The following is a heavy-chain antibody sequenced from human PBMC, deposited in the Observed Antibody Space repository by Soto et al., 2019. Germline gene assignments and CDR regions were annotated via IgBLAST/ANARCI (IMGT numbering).Heavy chain of an antibody. J-gene: IGHJ4*02. CDR1: GYTFTSYG. V-gene: IGHV1-18*01. CDR2: ISAYNGNT. D-gene: IGHD6-13*01. CDR3: ARDRGYSSDH. Sequence: QVQLVQSGAEVKKPGASVKVSCKASGYTFTSYGISWVRQAPGQGREWMGWISAYNGNTNYAQKRQGRVTMTTDTSTSTAYIELRSLRSDDRAVYFCARDRGYSSDHWGQGTQVSVSS.